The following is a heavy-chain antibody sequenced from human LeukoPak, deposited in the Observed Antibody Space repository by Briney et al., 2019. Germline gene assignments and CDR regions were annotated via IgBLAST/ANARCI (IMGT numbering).Heavy chain of an antibody. CDR2: IYTSGST. CDR1: GGSFSGYY. V-gene: IGHV4-59*10. D-gene: IGHD6-13*01. Sequence: SETLSLTCAVYGGSFSGYYWSWIRQPAGKGLEWIGRIYTSGSTNYNPSLKSRVTMSVDTSKNQFSLKLSSVTAADTAVYYCATSAGYSSSYYASGAFDIWGQGTMVTVSS. CDR3: ATSAGYSSSYYASGAFDI. J-gene: IGHJ3*02.